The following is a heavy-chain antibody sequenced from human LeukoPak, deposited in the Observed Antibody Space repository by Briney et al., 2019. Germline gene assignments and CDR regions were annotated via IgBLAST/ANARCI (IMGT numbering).Heavy chain of an antibody. D-gene: IGHD3-3*01. Sequence: ASVKVSCKASGGTFSSYAISWVRQAPGQGLEWMGGIILIFGTANYAQKFQGRVTITADESTSTAYMELSSLRSEDTAVFYCARVPRYDFWSGYLYYYYYYMDVWGKGTTVTVSS. J-gene: IGHJ6*03. CDR2: IILIFGTA. V-gene: IGHV1-69*13. CDR3: ARVPRYDFWSGYLYYYYYYMDV. CDR1: GGTFSSYA.